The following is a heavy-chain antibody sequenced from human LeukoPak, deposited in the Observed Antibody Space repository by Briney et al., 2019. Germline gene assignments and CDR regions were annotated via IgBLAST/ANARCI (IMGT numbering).Heavy chain of an antibody. J-gene: IGHJ6*03. D-gene: IGHD6-13*01. CDR2: IYYSGST. V-gene: IGHV4-39*07. CDR1: GGSISSSSYY. Sequence: SETLSLTCTVSGGSISSSSYYWGWIRQPPGKGLEWIGSIYYSGSTYYNPSLKSRVTISVDTSKNQFSLKLSSVTAADTAVYYCARDQYSSSHYYYYMDVWGKGTTVTVSS. CDR3: ARDQYSSSHYYYYMDV.